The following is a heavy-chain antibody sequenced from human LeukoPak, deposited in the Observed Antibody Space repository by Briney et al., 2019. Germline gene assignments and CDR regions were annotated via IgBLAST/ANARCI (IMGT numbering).Heavy chain of an antibody. CDR3: ARTGAGGWYQFDY. J-gene: IGHJ4*02. CDR1: GGSISSSSYY. Sequence: PSETLSLTCTVSGGSISSSSYYWGWIRQPPGKGLERIGSIYYSGSTYYNPSLKSRLTMSVDTSKNQFSLNLTSVTAADTAVYYFARTGAGGWYQFDYWGQGTLVTVSS. D-gene: IGHD6-19*01. V-gene: IGHV4-39*01. CDR2: IYYSGST.